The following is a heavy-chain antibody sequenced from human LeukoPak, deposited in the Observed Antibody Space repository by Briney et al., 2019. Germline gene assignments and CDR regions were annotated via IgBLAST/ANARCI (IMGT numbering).Heavy chain of an antibody. D-gene: IGHD5-18*01. V-gene: IGHV3-33*06. J-gene: IGHJ4*02. CDR3: AKGITAMVLDY. Sequence: GGSLRLSCAASGFNFSSYGMNWVRQAPGKGLEWVAVIWYDGSNKYYADSVKGRFTISRDNSKNTLYLQMNSLRADDTAVYYCAKGITAMVLDYWGQGTLVTVSS. CDR1: GFNFSSYG. CDR2: IWYDGSNK.